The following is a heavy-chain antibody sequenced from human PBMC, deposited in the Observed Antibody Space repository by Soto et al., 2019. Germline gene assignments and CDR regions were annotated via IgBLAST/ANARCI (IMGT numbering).Heavy chain of an antibody. CDR1: GNTFNRNG. J-gene: IGHJ6*02. V-gene: IGHV1-18*01. CDR2: ISPNSGNI. D-gene: IGHD3-22*01. Sequence: QVHLVQSGAEVKKPGASMNVSCKTSGNTFNRNGISWVRQAPGQGLEWMGWISPNSGNIKYAQKLQGRVIMTTDTSTSTAYMELRSLRSDDTAVYYCVKDRDSNSWPSRDVWGPGTTVTVSS. CDR3: VKDRDSNSWPSRDV.